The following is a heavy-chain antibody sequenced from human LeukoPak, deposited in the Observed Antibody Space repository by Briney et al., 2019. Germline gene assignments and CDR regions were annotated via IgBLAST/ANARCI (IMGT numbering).Heavy chain of an antibody. D-gene: IGHD6-19*01. CDR3: AGPPQAGPFDY. Sequence: GGSLRLSCAASGFIFSNYWMTWVRQAPGKGLEWVANIKQDGSEKNYVDSEKGRFTISRDNAKKSLYLLMDSLRAEDTAVYYCAGPPQAGPFDYWGQGTLVTVSS. CDR1: GFIFSNYW. CDR2: IKQDGSEK. V-gene: IGHV3-7*01. J-gene: IGHJ4*02.